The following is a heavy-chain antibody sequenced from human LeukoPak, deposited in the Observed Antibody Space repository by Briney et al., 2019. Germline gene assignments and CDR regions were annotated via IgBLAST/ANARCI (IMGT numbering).Heavy chain of an antibody. CDR3: VRDQSDGYKWQMFDQ. CDR2: ISSSGDTI. V-gene: IGHV3-48*03. Sequence: PGGSLRLSCAASGFTFSSYEMNWVRQAPGKGLEWVSYISSSGDTIHYADSVKGRFTISRDNAKNAVHLQMHSLRADDTSIYYCVRDQSDGYKWQMFDQWGQGTLVTVSS. CDR1: GFTFSSYE. D-gene: IGHD5-24*01. J-gene: IGHJ4*02.